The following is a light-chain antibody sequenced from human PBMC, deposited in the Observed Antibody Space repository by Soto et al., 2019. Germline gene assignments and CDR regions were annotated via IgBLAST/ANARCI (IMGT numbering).Light chain of an antibody. CDR1: SEHSDYA. Sequence: QSVLTQSPSASASLGASVKLTCTLSSEHSDYAMAWHQQQPKKGPRYLMMVNRDGSHSRGDGIPDRFSGSRSGAERYLTISSLQSEDEADYFCQTWGPGIRVFGGGTKVTVL. CDR2: VNRDGSH. CDR3: QTWGPGIRV. V-gene: IGLV4-69*01. J-gene: IGLJ3*02.